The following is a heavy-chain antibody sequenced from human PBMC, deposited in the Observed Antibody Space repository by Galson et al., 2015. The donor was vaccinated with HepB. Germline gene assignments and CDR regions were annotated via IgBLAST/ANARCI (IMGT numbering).Heavy chain of an antibody. CDR1: GYTFTGYY. V-gene: IGHV1-2*04. J-gene: IGHJ1*01. CDR2: INPNSGGT. D-gene: IGHD1-26*01. CDR3: ARGRSPPGSEYFQH. Sequence: SVKVSCKASGYTFTGYYMHWVRQAPGQGLEWMGWINPNSGGTNYAQKFQGWVTMTRDTSISTAYMELSRLRSDDTAVYYCARGRSPPGSEYFQHWGQGTLVTVSS.